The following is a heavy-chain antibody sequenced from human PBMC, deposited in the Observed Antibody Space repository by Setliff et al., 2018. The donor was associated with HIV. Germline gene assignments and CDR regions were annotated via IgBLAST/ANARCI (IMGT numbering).Heavy chain of an antibody. V-gene: IGHV3-15*01. CDR3: TTAGHGSLDFDY. D-gene: IGHD1-1*01. CDR2: IKSEADGGTE. CDR1: GFFFKNAW. Sequence: LRLSCAASGFFFKNAWMSWVRQAPGKGLEWIGRIKSEADGGTEESAAFLKGRFTISRDDSKNTLFLQMSSLKVEDTALYYCTTAGHGSLDFDYWGQGTRVTVSS. J-gene: IGHJ4*02.